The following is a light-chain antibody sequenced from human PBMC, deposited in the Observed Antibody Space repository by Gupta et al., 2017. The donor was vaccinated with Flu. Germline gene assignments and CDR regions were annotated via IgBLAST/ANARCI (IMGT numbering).Light chain of an antibody. V-gene: IGKV3-20*01. CDR3: QQHGRSPYT. Sequence: EIVLTQSPGTLSLSPGERATLSCRASQSISSGFLTWYQQKPGQTPRLLIYRASSRATGIPDRFSGSGSGTDFTLTISRLEPEDFAVYYCQQHGRSPYTFGQGTKLEIK. CDR2: RAS. J-gene: IGKJ2*01. CDR1: QSISSGF.